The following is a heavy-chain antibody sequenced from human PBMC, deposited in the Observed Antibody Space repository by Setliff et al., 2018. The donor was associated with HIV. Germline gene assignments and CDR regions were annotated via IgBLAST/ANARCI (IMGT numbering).Heavy chain of an antibody. Sequence: PGGSLRLSCTASGFTFHEYSMHWVRQAPGKGLEWVSCVYWNSDSLGYADSVQGRFVISRDNAKKSLYLQMNSLKTEDTALYDCAKGSPSYDSRGHPDSWGQGTLVTVSS. CDR3: AKGSPSYDSRGHPDS. J-gene: IGHJ4*02. D-gene: IGHD3-22*01. CDR1: GFTFHEYS. CDR2: VYWNSDSL. V-gene: IGHV3-9*01.